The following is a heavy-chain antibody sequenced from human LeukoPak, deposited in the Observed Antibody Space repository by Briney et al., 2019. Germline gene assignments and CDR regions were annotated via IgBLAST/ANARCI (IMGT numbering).Heavy chain of an antibody. CDR3: AREDAKDYYDSSGYYGSYFDY. CDR1: GFTFSSYS. CDR2: ISSSSSYI. Sequence: GGSLRLSCAASGFTFSSYSMNWVRQAPGKGLEGVSSISSSSSYIYYADSVKGRFTISRDNAKNSLYLQMNSLRAEDTAVYYCAREDAKDYYDSSGYYGSYFDYWGQGTLVTVSS. D-gene: IGHD3-22*01. J-gene: IGHJ4*02. V-gene: IGHV3-21*01.